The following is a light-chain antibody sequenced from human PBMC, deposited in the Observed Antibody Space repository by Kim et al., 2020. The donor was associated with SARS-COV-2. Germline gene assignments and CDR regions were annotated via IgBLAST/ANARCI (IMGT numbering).Light chain of an antibody. CDR1: KFGDKF. J-gene: IGLJ2*01. V-gene: IGLV3-1*01. CDR3: QAWDSSTGV. CDR2: QDR. Sequence: SGAPGKTASLTCSGDKFGDKFCCWDQPKAGQSPVLIIYQDRKPASGIPERFSGSNPGNTATLTISGTQAMDEADYYCQAWDSSTGVFGGGTQLTVL.